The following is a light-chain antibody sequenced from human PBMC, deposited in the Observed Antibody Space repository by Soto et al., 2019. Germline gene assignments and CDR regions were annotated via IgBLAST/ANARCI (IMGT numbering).Light chain of an antibody. V-gene: IGLV1-44*01. J-gene: IGLJ2*01. CDR2: SNN. Sequence: QSVLTQPPSASGTPGQRVTISCSGSSSNIGANLVNWYQQFPGTAPKLLIYSNNPRPSGVPDRFSGSKSDTSASLAISGLQSEDEADYYCATWDDSLLFGGGTKLTVL. CDR1: SSNIGANL. CDR3: ATWDDSLL.